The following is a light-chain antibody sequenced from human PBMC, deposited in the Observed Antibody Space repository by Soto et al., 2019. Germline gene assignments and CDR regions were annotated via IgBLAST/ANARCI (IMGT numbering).Light chain of an antibody. J-gene: IGKJ4*01. CDR2: GAS. Sequence: EIGMTQSAATLSVSTGERLTLSCRASQSVSSNLAWYQQKPGQAPRLLVHGASSRATGSPARCSGSGSGTAFTPPTSSLQPEDFAVFYCQQYNNWPPLTFGGGTKVDVK. V-gene: IGKV3-15*01. CDR3: QQYNNWPPLT. CDR1: QSVSSN.